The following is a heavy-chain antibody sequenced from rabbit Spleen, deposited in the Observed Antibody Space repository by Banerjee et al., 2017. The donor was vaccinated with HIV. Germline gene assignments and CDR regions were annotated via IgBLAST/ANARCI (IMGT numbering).Heavy chain of an antibody. D-gene: IGHD7-1*01. V-gene: IGHV1S45*01. J-gene: IGHJ3*01. CDR3: ARDRDGGTRTDRDSMKL. Sequence: QEQLEESGGGLVKPGASLTLTCKASGFSFSSGYYMCWVRQAPGKGLEWIACIYGDNSGNTWYANWAKGRFTISKTSSTTVTLQMTSLTVADTATYFCARDRDGGTRTDRDSMKLWGQGTLVTVS. CDR2: IYGDNSGNT. CDR1: GFSFSSGYY.